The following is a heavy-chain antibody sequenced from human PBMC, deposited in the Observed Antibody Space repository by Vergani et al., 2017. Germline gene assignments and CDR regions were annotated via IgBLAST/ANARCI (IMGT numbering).Heavy chain of an antibody. CDR2: IIPIFGTA. J-gene: IGHJ6*02. CDR3: AELGFLGDYYYGMDV. V-gene: IGHV1-69*13. CDR1: GYTFTSYA. Sequence: QVQLVQSGAEVKKPGASVKVSCKASGYTFTSYAMHWVRQAPGQRLEWMGRIIPIFGTANYAQKFQGRVTITADESTSTAYMELSSLRSEDTAVYYCAELGFLGDYYYGMDVWGQGTTVTVSS. D-gene: IGHD3-3*01.